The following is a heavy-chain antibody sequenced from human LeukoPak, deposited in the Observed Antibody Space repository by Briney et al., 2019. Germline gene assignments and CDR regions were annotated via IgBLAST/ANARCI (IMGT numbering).Heavy chain of an antibody. D-gene: IGHD1-1*01. J-gene: IGHJ4*02. CDR1: GYTFTSYY. CDR3: ARLMAPVGKRSTPFNY. CDR2: INPNSGGT. Sequence: WASVKVSCKASGYTFTSYYMHWVRQAPGQGLEWMGWINPNSGGTDYAQKFQGRVTMTRDTSIRSVYMELSSLRSDDTAIYYCARLMAPVGKRSTPFNYWGQGTLVTVSS. V-gene: IGHV1-2*02.